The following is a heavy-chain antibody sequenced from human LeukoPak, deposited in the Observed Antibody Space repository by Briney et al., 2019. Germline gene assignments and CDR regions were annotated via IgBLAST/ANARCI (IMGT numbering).Heavy chain of an antibody. D-gene: IGHD1-26*01. J-gene: IGHJ4*02. CDR1: GYTFTGYY. CDR3: ARVPGIVGARYLFDY. Sequence: ASVKVSCKASGYTFTGYYMHWVRQAPGQGLEWMGWINPNSGGTNYAQKFQGRVTMTRDTSTSTAYMELRSLRSDDTAVYYCARVPGIVGARYLFDYWGQGTLVTVSS. CDR2: INPNSGGT. V-gene: IGHV1-2*02.